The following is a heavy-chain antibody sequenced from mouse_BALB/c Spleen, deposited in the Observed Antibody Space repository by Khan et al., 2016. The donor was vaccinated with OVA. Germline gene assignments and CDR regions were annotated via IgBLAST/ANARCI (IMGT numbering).Heavy chain of an antibody. V-gene: IGHV9-2-1*01. Sequence: QIQLVQSGPELKKPGETVKISCKASGYTFTDYSMHWVKQAPGKGLKWMGWINTETGEPTYADDFKGRFAFSLETSASTAYLQINNPKNEDTAKYFCARSGSYDGFDYWGQGTTLTVSS. J-gene: IGHJ2*01. CDR2: INTETGEP. CDR3: ARSGSYDGFDY. D-gene: IGHD2-12*01. CDR1: GYTFTDYS.